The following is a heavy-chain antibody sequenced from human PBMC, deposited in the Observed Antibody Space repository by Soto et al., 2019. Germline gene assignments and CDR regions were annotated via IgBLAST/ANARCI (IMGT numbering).Heavy chain of an antibody. CDR2: INQDGRER. V-gene: IGHV3-7*03. Sequence: EMQLVASGGGLVQPGGSLRLSCAGSGLTFRNDWLSWVRQAPGKGLEWVAHINQDGRERYDVDSVRGRFTISRDNVENPLYLQLNSLRPEDTAVYYCAVYGYGVSAAAYWGQGTLVTVSS. CDR3: AVYGYGVSAAAY. D-gene: IGHD4-17*01. J-gene: IGHJ4*02. CDR1: GLTFRNDW.